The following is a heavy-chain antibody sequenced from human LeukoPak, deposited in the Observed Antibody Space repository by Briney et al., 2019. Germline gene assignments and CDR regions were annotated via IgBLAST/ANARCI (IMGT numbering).Heavy chain of an antibody. CDR1: GDTFTTYD. D-gene: IGHD5-12*01. J-gene: IGHJ3*02. V-gene: IGHV1-8*01. Sequence: ASVKVSCKASGDTFTTYDINWVRQATGQGLEWLGWMNPNSGNTDYAQKFQGRVTMTRDTFINTAYMEVSSLRSEDSAVYYCARLMDSGYDAFDIWGQGTMVTVSS. CDR2: MNPNSGNT. CDR3: ARLMDSGYDAFDI.